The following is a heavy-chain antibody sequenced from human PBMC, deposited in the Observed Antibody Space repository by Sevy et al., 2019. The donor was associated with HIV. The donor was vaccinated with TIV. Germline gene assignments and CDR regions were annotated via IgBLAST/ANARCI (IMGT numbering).Heavy chain of an antibody. CDR2: ISHDGSNK. CDR1: GFTFSSYA. J-gene: IGHJ6*02. Sequence: GGSLRLSCAASGFTFSSYAMHWVRQAPGKGLEWVAVISHDGSNKYYADSVKGRFTISRDNSKNTLYLQMNSLRAEDTAVYYCARVHGQVVPAAKYGMDVWGQGTTVTVSS. V-gene: IGHV3-30-3*01. CDR3: ARVHGQVVPAAKYGMDV. D-gene: IGHD2-2*01.